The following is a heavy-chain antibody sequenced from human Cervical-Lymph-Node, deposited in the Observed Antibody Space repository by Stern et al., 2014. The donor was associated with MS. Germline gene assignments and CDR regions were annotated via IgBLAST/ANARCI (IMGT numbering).Heavy chain of an antibody. CDR1: GFTFETTY. D-gene: IGHD6-19*01. J-gene: IGHJ4*02. V-gene: IGHV3-15*01. Sequence: DQLVQSGGGLVKPGGSLRLSCEASGFTFETTYMSWVRQASGKGLEWIGRIKSKTEGGTTEYAAPVKGRFTITRDDSKNTVYLEMNSLKTEDTAVYYCATQRSGWGQGTLVTVSS. CDR3: ATQRSG. CDR2: IKSKTEGGTT.